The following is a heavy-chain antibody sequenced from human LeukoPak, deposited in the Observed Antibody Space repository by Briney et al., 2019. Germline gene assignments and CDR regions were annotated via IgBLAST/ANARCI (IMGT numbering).Heavy chain of an antibody. CDR2: INAGNGNT. CDR1: GYTFTSYA. D-gene: IGHD6-19*01. V-gene: IGHV1-3*01. J-gene: IGHJ4*02. Sequence: GASVKVSCKASGYTFTSYAMHWVRQAPGQRPEWMGWINAGNGNTKYSQKFQGRVTITRDTSASTAYMELSSLRSEDTAVYYCARPTGKWLPLDYWGQGTLVTVSS. CDR3: ARPTGKWLPLDY.